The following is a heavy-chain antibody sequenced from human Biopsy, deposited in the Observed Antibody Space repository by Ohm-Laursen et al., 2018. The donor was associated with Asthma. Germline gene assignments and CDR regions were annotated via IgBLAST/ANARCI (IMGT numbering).Heavy chain of an antibody. D-gene: IGHD3-9*01. CDR3: ARTYYDFLTGQVNDAFAL. J-gene: IGHJ3*01. CDR1: GYTFIHFA. V-gene: IGHV1-3*01. Sequence: SVKVSCKASGYTFIHFAIHWVRQAPGQRLEWMGWINAGDGNTKYSQKFQGRVTITRDTSASTAYMDPRSLRSEDTAMYYCARTYYDFLTGQVNDAFALWGQGTMVTVSS. CDR2: INAGDGNT.